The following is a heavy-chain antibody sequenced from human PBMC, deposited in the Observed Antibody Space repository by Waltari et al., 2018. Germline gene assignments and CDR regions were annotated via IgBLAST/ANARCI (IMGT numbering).Heavy chain of an antibody. CDR2: IKSKTDGGTT. Sequence: EVQLVESGGGLVKPGGSLRLSCAASGFTFSNAWMSWVRQAPGKGLEWVGRIKSKTDGGTTDYAAPVKSRFTISRDDSKNTLYLQMNSLKTEDTAVYYCTTEDIVVVVAVWGQGTLVTVSS. CDR1: GFTFSNAW. V-gene: IGHV3-15*01. CDR3: TTEDIVVVVAV. D-gene: IGHD2-15*01. J-gene: IGHJ4*02.